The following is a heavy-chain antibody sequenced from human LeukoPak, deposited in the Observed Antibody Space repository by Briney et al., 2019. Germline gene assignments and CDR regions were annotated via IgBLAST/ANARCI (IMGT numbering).Heavy chain of an antibody. Sequence: SETLSLTCTVSGGSISTYYWSWIRQPPGMGLEWIGYIYYGGSTNYNPSLKSRVTISLDTSNNQSSLNLSAATAADTAIYYCARETRGYGSGSYDGFDYWGQGTLVTVSS. D-gene: IGHD6-19*01. J-gene: IGHJ4*02. CDR3: ARETRGYGSGSYDGFDY. V-gene: IGHV4-59*01. CDR1: GGSISTYY. CDR2: IYYGGST.